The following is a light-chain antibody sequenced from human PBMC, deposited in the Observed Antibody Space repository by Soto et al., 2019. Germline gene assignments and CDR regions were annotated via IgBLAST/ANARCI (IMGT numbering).Light chain of an antibody. CDR3: SSYAGSNNYV. V-gene: IGLV2-8*01. CDR1: SSDIGDYNS. J-gene: IGLJ1*01. CDR2: EVI. Sequence: QSFLTQPPSASGSPGQSVTISCTGTSSDIGDYNSVSWYQQHPGKAPKLIIYEVIKRPSGVPDRFSGSKSGNTASLTVSGLQAEDEADYYCSSYAGSNNYVFGTGTKVTVL.